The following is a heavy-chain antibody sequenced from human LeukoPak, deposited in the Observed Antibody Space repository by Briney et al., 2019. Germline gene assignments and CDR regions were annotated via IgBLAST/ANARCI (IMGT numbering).Heavy chain of an antibody. D-gene: IGHD4-17*01. Sequence: SQTLSLTCTVSGDSMSGDSYFWSWIRQPPGKGLEWIGPVYSSGSTYYNPSLESRVTISLDTSQSHFSLRLTSVTAADTAVYYCATARADYGDYNSYYYMDVWGKGTTVTVSS. CDR1: GDSMSGDSYF. CDR2: VYSSGST. J-gene: IGHJ6*03. CDR3: ATARADYGDYNSYYYMDV. V-gene: IGHV4-61*02.